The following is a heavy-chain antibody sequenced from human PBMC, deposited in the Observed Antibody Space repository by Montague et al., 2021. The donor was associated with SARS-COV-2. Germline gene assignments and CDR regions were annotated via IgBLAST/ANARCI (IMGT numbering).Heavy chain of an antibody. V-gene: IGHV4-34*01. CDR1: GGSFSAHS. CDR3: ARGGLAGGNYDIWSFSYTSPLDY. Sequence: SETLSLTCAVYGGSFSAHSWSWIRQSPGKGLEWIGEINHRGSTTYMSSLKSRVTMSVDTSKNQFSLKMSSVTAADTAIYYCARGGLAGGNYDIWSFSYTSPLDYWGQGTPVTVSS. J-gene: IGHJ4*02. CDR2: INHRGST. D-gene: IGHD3-3*01.